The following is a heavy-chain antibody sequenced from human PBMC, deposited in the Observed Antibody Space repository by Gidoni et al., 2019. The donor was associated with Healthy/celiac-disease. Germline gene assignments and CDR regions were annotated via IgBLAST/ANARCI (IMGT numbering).Heavy chain of an antibody. D-gene: IGHD2-2*01. CDR1: GGSISSGGYS. Sequence: QLQLQESGSGLVKPSQTLSLTCAVSGGSISSGGYSWSWIRQTPGKGLEWIGYIYHSGSTYYNPSLKSRVTISVDRSKNQFSLNLSSVTAADTAVYYCARLAPEEYCSSTSCYPNYYYYYMDVWGKGTTVTVSS. CDR3: ARLAPEEYCSSTSCYPNYYYYYMDV. V-gene: IGHV4-30-2*01. J-gene: IGHJ6*03. CDR2: IYHSGST.